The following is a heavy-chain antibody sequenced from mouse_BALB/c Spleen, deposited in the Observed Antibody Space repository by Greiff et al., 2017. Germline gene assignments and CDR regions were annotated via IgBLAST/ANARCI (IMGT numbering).Heavy chain of an antibody. D-gene: IGHD2-10*01. J-gene: IGHJ4*01. CDR3: ARSYYGAYYYAMDY. CDR1: GFTFSSFG. Sequence: EVKLVESGGGLVQPGGSRKLSCAASGFTFSSFGMHWVRQAPEKGLEWVAYISSGRSTIYYADTVKGRFTISRDNPKNTLFLQMTSLRSEDTAMYYCARSYYGAYYYAMDYWGQGTSVTVSS. CDR2: ISSGRSTI. V-gene: IGHV5-17*02.